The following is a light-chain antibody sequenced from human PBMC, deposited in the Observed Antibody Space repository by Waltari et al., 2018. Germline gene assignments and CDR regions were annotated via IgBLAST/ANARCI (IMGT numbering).Light chain of an antibody. V-gene: IGKV3-20*01. CDR1: QTVTSSY. CDR2: GAS. CDR3: QQYGSSPWT. J-gene: IGKJ1*01. Sequence: EIVLTQSPGTLSLSPGERDTLSCKASQTVTSSYIAWYQQKPGQAPRLLIYGASTRATGIPDRFSGSGSGTDFTLTISRLEPEDFAVYYCQQYGSSPWTFGQGTKVGIK.